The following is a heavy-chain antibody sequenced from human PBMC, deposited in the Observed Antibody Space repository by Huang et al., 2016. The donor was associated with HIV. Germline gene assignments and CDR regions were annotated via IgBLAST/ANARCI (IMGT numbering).Heavy chain of an antibody. V-gene: IGHV1-69*13. D-gene: IGHD3-10*01. CDR2: IVPIFRRR. J-gene: IGHJ6*03. CDR1: GGTFSSDG. Sequence: QVQLVQSGAEMKKPGSSVKVSCTAPGGTFSSDGISWVRQAPGQGLEWMGGIVPIFRRRDYAQKFQGRLTITADESTSTAYMELSSLRSQDSAIYFCARGVFDGVWSGDLLPHFYYMDVWGKGTTVTVSS. CDR3: ARGVFDGVWSGDLLPHFYYMDV.